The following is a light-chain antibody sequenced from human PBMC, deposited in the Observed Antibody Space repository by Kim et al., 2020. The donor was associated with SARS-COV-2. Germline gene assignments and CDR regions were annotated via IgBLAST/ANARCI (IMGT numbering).Light chain of an antibody. CDR1: SGHSNYF. Sequence: VKHPCAMSSGHSNYFIAWHQQQPGKAPRFLMKVKGSGSYNKGGGVPDRFSGSRSGADRYLIISNLHSEDEADYYCETWDSNIQVFGGGTQLTVL. V-gene: IGLV4-60*03. J-gene: IGLJ3*02. CDR2: VKGSGSY. CDR3: ETWDSNIQV.